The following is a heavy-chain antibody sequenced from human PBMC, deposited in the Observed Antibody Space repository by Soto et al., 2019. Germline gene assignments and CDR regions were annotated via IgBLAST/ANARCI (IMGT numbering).Heavy chain of an antibody. CDR1: GFTFTRYS. CDR2: ISSTTNYI. J-gene: IGHJ4*02. Sequence: PWGSLRLSCAASGFTFTRYSMNWVRQAPGKGLEWVSSISSTTNYIYYADSMKGRFTVSRDNAKNSVYLEMNSLSAEDTAVYYCARESEDLTSNFDYWGQGSLVTVSS. CDR3: ARESEDLTSNFDY. V-gene: IGHV3-21*01.